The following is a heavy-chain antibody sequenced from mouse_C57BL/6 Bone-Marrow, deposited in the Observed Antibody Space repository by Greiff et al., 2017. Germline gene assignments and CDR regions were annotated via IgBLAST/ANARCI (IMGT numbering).Heavy chain of an antibody. Sequence: QVQLQQSGAELAKPGASVKLSCTASGYTFTSYWMHWVKQRPGQGLEWIGYINPSCGYAKYNQTFKDKATLTADKSSSQASIQRSSLTYGDSAVYYGARKRLLWLKYFDVWGTGTTVTVSS. V-gene: IGHV1-7*01. CDR3: ARKRLLWLKYFDV. D-gene: IGHD2-2*01. CDR2: INPSCGYA. CDR1: GYTFTSYW. J-gene: IGHJ1*03.